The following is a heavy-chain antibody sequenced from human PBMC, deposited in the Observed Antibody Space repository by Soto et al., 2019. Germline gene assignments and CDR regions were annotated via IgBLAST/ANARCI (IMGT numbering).Heavy chain of an antibody. V-gene: IGHV4-38-2*01. J-gene: IGHJ4*02. CDR3: ARGPGYSSGWDFDY. D-gene: IGHD6-19*01. CDR1: GYSISSGYY. CDR2: IYHSGST. Sequence: ASETLSLTCAVSGYSISSGYYWGWIRQPPGKGLEWIGSIYHSGSTYYNPSLKSRVTISVDTSKNQFSLKLSSVTAADTAVYYCARGPGYSSGWDFDYWGQGTLVTVS.